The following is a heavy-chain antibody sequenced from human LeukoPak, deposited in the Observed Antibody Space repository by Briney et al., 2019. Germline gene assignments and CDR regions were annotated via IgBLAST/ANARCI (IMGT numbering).Heavy chain of an antibody. J-gene: IGHJ4*02. CDR1: GFTFSNAW. CDR3: ARATVVSPNY. V-gene: IGHV3-21*04. Sequence: PGGSLRLSCAASGFTFSNAWMSWVRQAPGKGLEWVSSISSSSSYIYYADSVKGRFTISRDNAKNSLYLQMNSLRAEDTAVYYCARATVVSPNYWGQGTLVTVSS. CDR2: ISSSSSYI. D-gene: IGHD4-23*01.